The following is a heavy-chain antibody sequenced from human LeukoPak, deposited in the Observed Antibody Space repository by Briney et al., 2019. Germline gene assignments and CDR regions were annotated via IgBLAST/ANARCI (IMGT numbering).Heavy chain of an antibody. D-gene: IGHD6-19*01. CDR2: INPNSGGT. CDR3: ARSEQWLDAFDI. CDR1: GYTFTVYY. V-gene: IGHV1-2*02. J-gene: IGHJ3*02. Sequence: GASVKVSCKASGYTFTVYYMHWVRQAPGQGLEWMGWINPNSGGTNYAQKFQGRVTMTRDTSISTAYMELSRLRSDDTAVYYCARSEQWLDAFDIWGQGTMVTVSS.